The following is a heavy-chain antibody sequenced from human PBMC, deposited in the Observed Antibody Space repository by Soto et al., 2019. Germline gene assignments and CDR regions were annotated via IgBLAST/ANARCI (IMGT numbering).Heavy chain of an antibody. V-gene: IGHV3-64*01. J-gene: IGHJ6*03. CDR2: ISSNGGST. CDR1: GFTFSSYA. CDR3: ARVPVGYGDFHMDV. D-gene: IGHD4-17*01. Sequence: SGFTFSSYAMHWVRQAPGKVLEYVSAISSNGGSTYYANSVKGRFTISRDNSKNTLYLQMGSLRAEDMAVYYCARVPVGYGDFHMDVWGKGTTVTVSS.